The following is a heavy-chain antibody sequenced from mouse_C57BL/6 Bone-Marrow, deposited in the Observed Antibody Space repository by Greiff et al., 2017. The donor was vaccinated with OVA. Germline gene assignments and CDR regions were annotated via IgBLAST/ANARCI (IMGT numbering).Heavy chain of an antibody. V-gene: IGHV1-26*01. CDR2: INPNNGGT. CDR1: GYTFTDYY. J-gene: IGHJ4*01. Sequence: EVQLQQSGPELVKPGASVKISCKASGYTFTDYYMNWVKQSHGKSLEWIGDINPNNGGTSYNQKFKGKATLTVDKSSSTAYMELRSLTSEDSAVYYCARSRWLLRMDYWGQGTSVTVSS. CDR3: ARSRWLLRMDY. D-gene: IGHD2-3*01.